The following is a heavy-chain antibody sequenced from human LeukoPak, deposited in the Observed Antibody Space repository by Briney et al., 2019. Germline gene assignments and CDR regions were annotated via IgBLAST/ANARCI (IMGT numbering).Heavy chain of an antibody. D-gene: IGHD6-19*01. Sequence: GGALRLSCAASGFPFSGYWMYWLRQAPGKGMVWVSRIKPDGSYTSYADFVKGRFTTSRDNAKNTLYLQLSSLRAEDTAVYYCARDYSSVPEYWGQGTLVTVSS. CDR3: ARDYSSVPEY. V-gene: IGHV3-74*01. CDR2: IKPDGSYT. J-gene: IGHJ4*02. CDR1: GFPFSGYW.